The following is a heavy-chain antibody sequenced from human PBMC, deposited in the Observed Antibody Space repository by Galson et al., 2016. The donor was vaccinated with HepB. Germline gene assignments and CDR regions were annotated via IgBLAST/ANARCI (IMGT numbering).Heavy chain of an antibody. J-gene: IGHJ4*02. D-gene: IGHD5-18*01. CDR3: ARVSSTGYGNYYSEH. CDR2: IDPNRGAT. Sequence: SVKVSCKASGYTFTAYKIHWVRQAPGQGLEWMGWIDPNRGATNYAQNFQGFVTMTSDTSISTAYMELSSLKFDDTAVFYCARVSSTGYGNYYSEHWGQGTLLPVSS. CDR1: GYTFTAYK. V-gene: IGHV1-2*04.